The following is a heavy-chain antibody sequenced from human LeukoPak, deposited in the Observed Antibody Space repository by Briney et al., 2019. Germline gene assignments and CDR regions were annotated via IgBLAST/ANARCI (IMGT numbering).Heavy chain of an antibody. J-gene: IGHJ4*02. Sequence: GGSLRLSCAASGITFSGYDMHWVRQGTGKHLEWVSAIGPAGDTYYSDSVKGRFTISREDARNSLYLQMNSLTAEDTAVYYCARDAVPGRGGAFDYWGQGTLVIVSS. CDR2: IGPAGDT. CDR3: ARDAVPGRGGAFDY. CDR1: GITFSGYD. V-gene: IGHV3-13*01. D-gene: IGHD6-19*01.